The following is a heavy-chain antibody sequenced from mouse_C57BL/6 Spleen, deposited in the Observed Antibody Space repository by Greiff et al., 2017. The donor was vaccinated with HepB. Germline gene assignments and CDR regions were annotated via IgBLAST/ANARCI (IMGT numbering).Heavy chain of an antibody. CDR1: GFTFSDFY. J-gene: IGHJ2*01. Sequence: EVNVVESGGGLVQSGRSLRLSCATSGFTFSDFYMEWVRQAPGKGLEWIAASRNKANDYTTEYSASVKGRFIVSRDTSPSILYLQMNALRAEDTAIYYCARDSSGFDYWGQGTTLTVSS. V-gene: IGHV7-1*01. CDR3: ARDSSGFDY. CDR2: SRNKANDYTT. D-gene: IGHD3-2*02.